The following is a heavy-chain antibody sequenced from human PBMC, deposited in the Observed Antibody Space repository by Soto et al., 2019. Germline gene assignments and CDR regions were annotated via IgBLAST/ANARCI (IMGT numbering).Heavy chain of an antibody. CDR2: IWPGDSDT. Sequence: PGESLKISCKGSGYSFTIYWIGWVRQMPGKGLEWMGIIWPGDSDTRYSPSFQGQVTISADKSINTAYLQWNSLKASDTAMYYCARPFDSSGWNDYWGQGTLVTVSS. CDR3: ARPFDSSGWNDY. CDR1: GYSFTIYW. J-gene: IGHJ4*02. V-gene: IGHV5-51*01. D-gene: IGHD6-19*01.